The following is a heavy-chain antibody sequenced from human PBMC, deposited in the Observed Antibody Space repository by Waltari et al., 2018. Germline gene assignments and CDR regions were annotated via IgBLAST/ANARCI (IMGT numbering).Heavy chain of an antibody. V-gene: IGHV1-2*02. D-gene: IGHD2-21*01. Sequence: QVQLVQSGAEVKKPGASVKVSCKASGYTFTGYYMHWVRQAPGQGLEWMGWINPNGGGTNYAQKLQGRVTMTRDTSISTAYMELSRLRSDDTAVYYCARDRDGGETRAFDIWGQGTMVTVSS. CDR3: ARDRDGGETRAFDI. CDR1: GYTFTGYY. CDR2: INPNGGGT. J-gene: IGHJ3*02.